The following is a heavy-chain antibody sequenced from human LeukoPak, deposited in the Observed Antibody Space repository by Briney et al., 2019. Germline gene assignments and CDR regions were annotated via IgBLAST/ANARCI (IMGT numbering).Heavy chain of an antibody. CDR1: AFTFDDYA. CDR3: AKDTGPSMIRGVSLFDY. CDR2: ISWDSGSI. Sequence: GRSLRLSCAAAAFTFDDYAMHWVRQAPGKGLEWVFGISWDSGSIGYADSVKGRFTISRDNAKNTLYLQMNSLRAEDTALYYCAKDTGPSMIRGVSLFDYWGQGTLVTVSS. D-gene: IGHD3-10*01. J-gene: IGHJ4*02. V-gene: IGHV3-9*01.